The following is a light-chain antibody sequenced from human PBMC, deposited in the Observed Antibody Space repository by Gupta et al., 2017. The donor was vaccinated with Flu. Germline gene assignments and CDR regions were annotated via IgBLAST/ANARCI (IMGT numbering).Light chain of an antibody. CDR2: GAS. Sequence: PSSMSAPVGDRVTITCRASQDITSYLAWYQQKPGKAPKVLIYGASTLPSGVPSRFSGSGSGTEFTLTISSLQPEDFATYFCQQLSDYPRTFGGGTKVEIK. CDR3: QQLSDYPRT. V-gene: IGKV1-9*01. J-gene: IGKJ4*01. CDR1: QDITSY.